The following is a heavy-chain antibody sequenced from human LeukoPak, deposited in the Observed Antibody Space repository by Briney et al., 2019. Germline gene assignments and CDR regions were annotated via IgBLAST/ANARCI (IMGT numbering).Heavy chain of an antibody. V-gene: IGHV4-38-2*01. D-gene: IGHD2-21*01. Sequence: SETLSLTCGVSGYSISSGYYWGWIRQSPGKGLEWIGSIFHSGKTYYNLSLKSRVTISVDTSKKQFSLKLTSVTAADTAVYYCARGDIPDFWGQGTLVTVSS. CDR2: IFHSGKT. J-gene: IGHJ4*02. CDR1: GYSISSGYY. CDR3: ARGDIPDF.